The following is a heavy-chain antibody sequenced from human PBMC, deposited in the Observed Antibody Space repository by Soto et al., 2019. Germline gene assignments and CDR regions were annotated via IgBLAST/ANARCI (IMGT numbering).Heavy chain of an antibody. D-gene: IGHD6-19*01. Sequence: ASVKVSCKASGHNFTNSYMHWLRQAPGQGLEWMGTINPGGGITIYAQNFQGRVTMTRDTSTSTVYMELSSLKSEDTAVYYCTRVLASGWLPFDFWGQGTLVTVSS. CDR3: TRVLASGWLPFDF. CDR1: GHNFTNSY. CDR2: INPGGGIT. J-gene: IGHJ4*02. V-gene: IGHV1-46*01.